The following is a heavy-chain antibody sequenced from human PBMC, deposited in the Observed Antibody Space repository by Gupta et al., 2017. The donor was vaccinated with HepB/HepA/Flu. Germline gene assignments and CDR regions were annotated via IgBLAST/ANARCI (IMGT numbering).Heavy chain of an antibody. CDR3: ARLPTGFPNWIHP. V-gene: IGHV4-39*01. Sequence: QLQLQESGPGVVKPSETLYLTCAVSGGSISSTVASWGWIRQSPGKGLEWIGSITYTKDSFYNPSVNGRVTVSVDTSKNQFSLRMRSVTAADTAVYYCARLPTGFPNWIHPWGQGSLVTVSS. CDR1: GGSISSTVAS. CDR2: ITYTKDS. J-gene: IGHJ5*02. D-gene: IGHD4-11*01.